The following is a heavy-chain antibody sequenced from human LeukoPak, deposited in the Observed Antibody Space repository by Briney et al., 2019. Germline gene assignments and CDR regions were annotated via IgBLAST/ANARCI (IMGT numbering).Heavy chain of an antibody. V-gene: IGHV3-33*01. CDR3: ARQHPSYYDSGGHYLGDY. CDR2: ICVGVSGK. CDR1: GFTFSSYG. D-gene: IGHD3-22*01. J-gene: IGHJ4*02. Sequence: GRSLRLSCAASGFTFSSYGMNWVRQAPGKGLEWVSFICVGVSGKYYADSVKGRFTISRDNSKNMLYLQMNSLRAEDTAVYYCARQHPSYYDSGGHYLGDYWGQGTLVTVSS.